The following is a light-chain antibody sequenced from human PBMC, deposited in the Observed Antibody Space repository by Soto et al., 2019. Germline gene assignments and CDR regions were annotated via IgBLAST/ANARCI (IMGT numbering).Light chain of an antibody. J-gene: IGLJ1*01. CDR2: EVT. CDR3: SSYSGSNNFGV. CDR1: SSDIGGYNY. Sequence: QSVLTQPPSASGSPGQSVTSSCTGTSSDIGGYNYVSWYQQHPGKAPKLMIYEVTKRPSGVPDRFSGSKSGNTASLTVSGLQADDEADYYCSSYSGSNNFGVFGTGTKVTV. V-gene: IGLV2-8*01.